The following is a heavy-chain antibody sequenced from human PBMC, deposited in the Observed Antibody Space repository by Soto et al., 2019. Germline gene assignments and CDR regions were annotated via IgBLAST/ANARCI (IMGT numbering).Heavy chain of an antibody. CDR2: ISHDGNVN. CDR3: AKDEYWESHFYYFMDL. D-gene: IGHD2-8*02. Sequence: QVQLVESGGGVVQPGRSLRLSCEASGFTFSSYAMHWVRQAPGKGLEWVAVISHDGNVNYYSESVKGRFTMSRDNSKDTLYLQMDSLRTEDTAVYFCAKDEYWESHFYYFMDLWGKGTPATVSS. J-gene: IGHJ6*03. V-gene: IGHV3-30*18. CDR1: GFTFSSYA.